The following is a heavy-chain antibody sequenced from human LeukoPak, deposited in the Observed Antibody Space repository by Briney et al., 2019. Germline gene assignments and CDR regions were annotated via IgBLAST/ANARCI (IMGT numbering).Heavy chain of an antibody. Sequence: GGALRLSCAASGFIFSSHSMSWVRQAPGKGLEWVSAINGSGGSTYYADSVKGRFTISRDNSKNTLYLQMNSLRAEDTAVYYCAKVPVFSLTISEVVTDDAFDIWGQGTIVTVSS. J-gene: IGHJ3*02. CDR1: GFIFSSHS. CDR3: AKVPVFSLTISEVVTDDAFDI. CDR2: INGSGGST. D-gene: IGHD3-3*01. V-gene: IGHV3-23*01.